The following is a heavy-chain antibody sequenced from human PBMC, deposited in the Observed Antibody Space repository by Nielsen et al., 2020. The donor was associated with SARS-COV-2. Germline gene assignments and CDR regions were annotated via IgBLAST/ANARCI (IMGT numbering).Heavy chain of an antibody. D-gene: IGHD2-21*02. CDR3: ARARVTALYTTYYFDY. J-gene: IGHJ4*02. CDR2: IYYSGST. CDR1: GGSISSGGYY. Sequence: SETLSLTCTVSGGSISSGGYYWSWIRQHPGKGLEWIGYIYYSGSTCYNPSLKSRVTISADTSVNQFSLKLSSVTAADAAVYYCARARVTALYTTYYFDYWGQGTLVTVSS. V-gene: IGHV4-61*08.